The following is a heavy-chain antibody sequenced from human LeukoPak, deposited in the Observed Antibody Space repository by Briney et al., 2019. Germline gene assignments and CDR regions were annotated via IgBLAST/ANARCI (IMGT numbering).Heavy chain of an antibody. V-gene: IGHV4-4*07. CDR1: GGSISSYY. CDR3: AREKEESYYYYYYMDV. J-gene: IGHJ6*03. Sequence: SETLSLTCTVSGGSISSYYWSWIRQPAGKGLGWIGRIYTSGSTNYNPSLKSRVTMSVDTSKNQFSLKLSSVTAADTAVYYCAREKEESYYYYYYMDVWGKGTTVTVSS. D-gene: IGHD2/OR15-2a*01. CDR2: IYTSGST.